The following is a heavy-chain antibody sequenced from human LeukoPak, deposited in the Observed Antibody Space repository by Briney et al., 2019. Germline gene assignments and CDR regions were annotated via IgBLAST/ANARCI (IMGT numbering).Heavy chain of an antibody. D-gene: IGHD6-13*01. V-gene: IGHV1-46*01. CDR3: AREAAGGTTSFDY. CDR1: GYTFTRYY. CDR2: INPSGGST. Sequence: ASVKVSCKASGYTFTRYYMHWVRQAPGQGLEWMGIINPSGGSTSYAQKFQGRVTMTRDKSTSTVYMELSSLSSEGTAVHYCAREAAGGTTSFDYWGQGTLVTVSS. J-gene: IGHJ4*02.